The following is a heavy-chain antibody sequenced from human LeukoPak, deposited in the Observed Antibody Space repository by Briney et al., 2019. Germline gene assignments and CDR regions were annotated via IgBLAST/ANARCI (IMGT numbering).Heavy chain of an antibody. J-gene: IGHJ5*01. CDR3: AREIINWFDS. CDR2: INPSDGGP. V-gene: IGHV1-46*01. Sequence: GASVKVSCKASGYIFTSYYMHWVRQAPGQGLEWMGLINPSDGGPGYAQKFQGRITMTRDTSTSTVYMELSSLRAEDTAVYFCAREIINWFDSWGQGTLVTVSS. CDR1: GYIFTSYY.